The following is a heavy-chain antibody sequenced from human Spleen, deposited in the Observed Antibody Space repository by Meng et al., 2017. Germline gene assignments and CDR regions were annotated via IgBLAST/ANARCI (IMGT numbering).Heavy chain of an antibody. V-gene: IGHV4-4*02. CDR3: AREAAEFDY. Sequence: SETLSLTCAVSGGSISSDNWWSWVRQSPGKGLEWIGDIRHSGSTDYNPSLKSRVTISLDTSKNQFSLNLSSVTAADTAVYYCAREAAEFDYWGQGTLVTVSS. CDR2: IRHSGST. J-gene: IGHJ4*02. D-gene: IGHD6-13*01. CDR1: GGSISSDNW.